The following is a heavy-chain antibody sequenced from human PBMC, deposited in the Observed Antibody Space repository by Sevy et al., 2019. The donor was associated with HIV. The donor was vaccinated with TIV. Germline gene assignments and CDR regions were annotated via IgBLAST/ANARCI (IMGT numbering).Heavy chain of an antibody. Sequence: GGSLRLSCTASGFTFRNYAMNWVRQAPGKGLERVALISYDGSNKYYADSVRGRYVISRDNSKNTLYLQMNSLRPEDTAIYYCAREGQLWFVYYFDNWGQGILVTVSS. CDR2: ISYDGSNK. CDR3: AREGQLWFVYYFDN. J-gene: IGHJ4*02. V-gene: IGHV3-30*09. D-gene: IGHD3-10*01. CDR1: GFTFRNYA.